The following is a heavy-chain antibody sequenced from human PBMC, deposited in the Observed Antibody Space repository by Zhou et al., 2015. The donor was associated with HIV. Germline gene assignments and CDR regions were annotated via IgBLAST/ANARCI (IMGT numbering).Heavy chain of an antibody. V-gene: IGHV1-2*02. CDR2: LNPYSGGT. D-gene: IGHD6-13*01. CDR3: ARGTGAAGNLDY. Sequence: QVQLVQSGAEVKKPGASVKVSCKASGYTFVDHHVYWVRQAPGQGLEWMGWLNPYSGGTNYAQKFVGRLTMTRDTSISTVYMELSGLKSDDTAMFYCARGTGAAGNLDYWGQGTLVTVSS. J-gene: IGHJ4*02. CDR1: GYTFVDHH.